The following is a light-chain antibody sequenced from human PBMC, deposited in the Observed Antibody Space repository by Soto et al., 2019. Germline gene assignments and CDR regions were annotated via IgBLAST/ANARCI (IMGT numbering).Light chain of an antibody. J-gene: IGLJ2*01. CDR2: DVS. V-gene: IGLV2-14*01. Sequence: QSALTQPASVSGSPGQSITISCIGTSSDVGGYNYVSWYQQHPGKAPKLMIYDVSNRPSGVSNRFSGSKSGNTASLTISGLQAEDEADYYCSSYTSSSIYVVFGGGTKLTVL. CDR3: SSYTSSSIYVV. CDR1: SSDVGGYNY.